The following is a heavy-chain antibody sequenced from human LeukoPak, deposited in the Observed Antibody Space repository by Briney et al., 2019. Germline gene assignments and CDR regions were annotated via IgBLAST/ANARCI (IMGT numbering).Heavy chain of an antibody. CDR3: ARERIEAAGVPHFDY. Sequence: GGSLRLSCAASGFTLRSYTMNWVRQAPGKGLEWVSSISSSSSYIYYADSVKGRFTISRDNAKNSLYLQMNSLRAEDTAVYYCARERIEAAGVPHFDYWGQGTLVTVSS. D-gene: IGHD6-13*01. J-gene: IGHJ4*02. CDR1: GFTLRSYT. V-gene: IGHV3-21*01. CDR2: ISSSSSYI.